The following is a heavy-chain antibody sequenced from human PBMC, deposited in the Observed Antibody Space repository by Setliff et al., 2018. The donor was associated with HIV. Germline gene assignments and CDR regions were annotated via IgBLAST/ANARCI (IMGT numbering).Heavy chain of an antibody. V-gene: IGHV4-4*08. CDR3: ARAREGWKPFAFDY. J-gene: IGHJ4*02. CDR2: IHTSGST. CDR1: GDSMSGYY. D-gene: IGHD1-1*01. Sequence: PSETLSLTCAVSGDSMSGYYWSWIRQSPGKKLEWIGYIHTSGSTNYNPSLKSRVTISLDTSNDRFSLNLNSVTAADAAVYFCARAREGWKPFAFDYWGQGTLVTVS.